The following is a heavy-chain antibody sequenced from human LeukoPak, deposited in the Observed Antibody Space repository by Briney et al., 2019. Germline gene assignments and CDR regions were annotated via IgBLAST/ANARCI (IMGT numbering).Heavy chain of an antibody. CDR1: GFTFSIYE. CDR3: ARDLGTGHDAFDI. V-gene: IGHV3-48*03. J-gene: IGHJ3*02. Sequence: PGGSLRLSCAASGFTFSIYEMNWVRQAPGKGLEWVSYISSSGSTIYYADSVKGRFTISRDNAKNSLYLQMNSLRAEDTAVYYCARDLGTGHDAFDIWGQGTMVTVSS. CDR2: ISSSGSTI. D-gene: IGHD1-1*01.